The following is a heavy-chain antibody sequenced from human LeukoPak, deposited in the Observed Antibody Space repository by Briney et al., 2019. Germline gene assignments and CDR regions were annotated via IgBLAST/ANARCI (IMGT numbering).Heavy chain of an antibody. Sequence: ETLSLTCAVYGGSFSGYYWSWIRQAPGKGLDWVSAISTSGRTYYADSVKGRFTISRDNSKNMVHLQMNSLRAEDTAVYYCAKVDPPAGSGNYYNYDYWGQGTLVTVPS. D-gene: IGHD3-10*01. CDR3: AKVDPPAGSGNYYNYDY. V-gene: IGHV3-53*01. CDR2: ISTSGRT. J-gene: IGHJ4*02. CDR1: GGSFSGYY.